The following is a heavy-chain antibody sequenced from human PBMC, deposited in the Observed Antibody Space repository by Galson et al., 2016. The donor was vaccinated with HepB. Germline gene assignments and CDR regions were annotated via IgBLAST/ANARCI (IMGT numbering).Heavy chain of an antibody. CDR2: ISWNSGSI. J-gene: IGHJ3*02. Sequence: LRLSCAASGFTFDGYAMHWVRQTPGKGLEWVSGISWNSGSIGYADSVKGRFINSRDNAKNSLYLQMNSLRSEDTALYYCAKVDRWRYDAFDIWGQGTMVTVSS. CDR1: GFTFDGYA. D-gene: IGHD3/OR15-3a*01. V-gene: IGHV3-9*01. CDR3: AKVDRWRYDAFDI.